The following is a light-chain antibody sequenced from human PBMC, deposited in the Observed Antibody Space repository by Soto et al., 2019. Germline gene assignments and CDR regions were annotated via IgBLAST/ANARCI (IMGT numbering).Light chain of an antibody. V-gene: IGKV3-20*01. CDR1: QSVSSSF. J-gene: IGKJ4*01. Sequence: EIVLTQSPDTLSLSPGERATLSCRASQSVSSSFLAWYHQKPGQAPRLLIYRASSRATGIPDRFTGSGSGTDFTLTISRLGPEDFAVYYCQQYESSPLTFGGGTKVEIK. CDR2: RAS. CDR3: QQYESSPLT.